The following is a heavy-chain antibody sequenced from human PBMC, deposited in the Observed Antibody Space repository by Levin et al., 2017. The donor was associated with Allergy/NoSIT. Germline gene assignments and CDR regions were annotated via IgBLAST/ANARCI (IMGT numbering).Heavy chain of an antibody. V-gene: IGHV3-23*01. D-gene: IGHD4-17*01. CDR1: GFTFSSYG. J-gene: IGHJ6*03. Sequence: GESLKISCVVSGFTFSSYGMSWVRQAPGKGLEWVSSISTSGDSTYYADSVKGRFTISRDNSKNTLYLQMTSLRAGDTAVYYCAKKMTDGDYNYFMDAWGKGTTVTVSS. CDR2: ISTSGDST. CDR3: AKKMTDGDYNYFMDA.